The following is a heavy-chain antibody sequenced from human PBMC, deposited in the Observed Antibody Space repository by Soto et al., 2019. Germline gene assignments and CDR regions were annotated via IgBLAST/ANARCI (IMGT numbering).Heavy chain of an antibody. CDR3: WRRRYCGADCYSKYYYGMDV. CDR1: GSTFSSYT. Sequence: QVQLVQSGAEVKKPGSSVKVSCQASGSTFSSYTVSWVRQAPGQGLEWMGRIIPVLGVTNYAQKFKGRVTITADKSPRTAYMELSSLRSGYTAVYYCWRRRYCGADCYSKYYYGMDVWGQGTTVTVSS. J-gene: IGHJ6*02. V-gene: IGHV1-69*02. D-gene: IGHD2-21*02. CDR2: IIPVLGVT.